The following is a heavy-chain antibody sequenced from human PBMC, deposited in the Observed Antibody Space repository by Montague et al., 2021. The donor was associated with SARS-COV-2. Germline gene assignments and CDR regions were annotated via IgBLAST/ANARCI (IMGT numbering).Heavy chain of an antibody. Sequence: SETLSLTCTVSGDSTSCPNCYWGWIRQAPGKGLDWIGTIYNSGTTYYNPSLKSRLTISIDTSKNQFSLKLTSVTAADTAVYYCARHRNYGDHSLDNWFHPWGQGTVINVSS. CDR2: IYNSGTT. CDR1: GDSTSCPNCY. CDR3: ARHRNYGDHSLDNWFHP. J-gene: IGHJ5*02. D-gene: IGHD4-17*01. V-gene: IGHV4-39*01.